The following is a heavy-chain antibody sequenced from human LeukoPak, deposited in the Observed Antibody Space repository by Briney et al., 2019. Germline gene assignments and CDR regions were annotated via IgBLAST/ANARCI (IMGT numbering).Heavy chain of an antibody. CDR2: ISSSSIYI. CDR1: GFTFSNYR. CDR3: AREQGYDSSGYAYYYYYYMDV. Sequence: GGSLRLSCAASGFTFSNYRMNWVRQAPGKGLEWVSSISSSSIYIYYADSLKGRFTISRDNAKNSLYLQMNSLRAEDTAVYYCAREQGYDSSGYAYYYYYYMDVWGKGTTVTVSS. V-gene: IGHV3-21*01. D-gene: IGHD3-22*01. J-gene: IGHJ6*03.